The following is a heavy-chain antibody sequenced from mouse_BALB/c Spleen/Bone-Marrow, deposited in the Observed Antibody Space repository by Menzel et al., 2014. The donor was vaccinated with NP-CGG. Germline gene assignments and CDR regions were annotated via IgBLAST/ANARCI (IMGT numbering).Heavy chain of an antibody. Sequence: EVQLQQSGAELVRSGASVKLSCTASGFNIKDYYMHWVKQRPEQGLEWIGWIDPENGDTEYAPKFQGKATMTADTSSNTAYLQLSSLTSEDTAVYYCKVWDGNYFFDYWGQGTTLTVSS. CDR3: KVWDGNYFFDY. J-gene: IGHJ2*01. CDR1: GFNIKDYY. V-gene: IGHV14-4*02. CDR2: IDPENGDT. D-gene: IGHD2-1*01.